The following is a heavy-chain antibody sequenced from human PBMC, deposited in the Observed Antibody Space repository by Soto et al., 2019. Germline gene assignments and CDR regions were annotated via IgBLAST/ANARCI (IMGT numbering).Heavy chain of an antibody. V-gene: IGHV3-21*01. J-gene: IGHJ6*02. CDR1: GFTFSSYS. CDR2: ISSSSSYI. CDR3: ARGRGAAGTDSVQYYGMDV. D-gene: IGHD6-13*01. Sequence: EVQLVESGGGLVKPGGSLRLSCAASGFTFSSYSMNWVRQAPGKGLEWVSSISSSSSYIYDADSVKGRFTISRDNAKNSLYLQMTSLRAEDTAVYYWARGRGAAGTDSVQYYGMDVWGQGTTVTVSS.